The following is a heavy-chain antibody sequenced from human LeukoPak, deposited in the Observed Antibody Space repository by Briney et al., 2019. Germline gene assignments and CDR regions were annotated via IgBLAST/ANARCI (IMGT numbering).Heavy chain of an antibody. CDR1: GGSFSGYY. CDR2: INHSGST. D-gene: IGHD4/OR15-4a*01. CDR3: ARTSMVVTGDAFDI. Sequence: SATLSLTCAVYGGSFSGYYWSWIRPPPGKGLEWIGEINHSGSTNYNPSLKSRVTISVDTSKNQFSLKLSSVTAADTAVYYCARTSMVVTGDAFDIWGQGTMVTVSS. V-gene: IGHV4-34*01. J-gene: IGHJ3*02.